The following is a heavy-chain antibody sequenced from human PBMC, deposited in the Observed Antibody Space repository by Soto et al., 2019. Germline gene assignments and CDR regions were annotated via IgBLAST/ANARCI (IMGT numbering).Heavy chain of an antibody. CDR3: ARDRATVTEMYYYYGMDV. CDR2: IYTSGST. J-gene: IGHJ6*02. CDR1: GGSISSYY. V-gene: IGHV4-4*07. D-gene: IGHD4-4*01. Sequence: SETLSLTCTVSGGSISSYYWGWIRQPAGKGLEWIGRIYTSGSTNYNPSLKSRVTMSVDTSKNQFSLKLSSVTAADTAVYYCARDRATVTEMYYYYGMDVWGQGTTVTVSS.